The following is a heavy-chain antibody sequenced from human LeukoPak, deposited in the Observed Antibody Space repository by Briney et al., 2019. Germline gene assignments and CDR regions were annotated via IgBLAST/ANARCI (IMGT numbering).Heavy chain of an antibody. Sequence: PSETLSLTCTVSGGSISSSSYYWGWIRQPPGKGLEGIGSIYYSGSTNYNPSLKSRVTISVDTSKNQFSLKLSSVTAADTAVYYCATLKRSTPNWFDPWGQGTLVTVSS. V-gene: IGHV4-39*01. CDR3: ATLKRSTPNWFDP. CDR1: GGSISSSSYY. CDR2: IYYSGST. J-gene: IGHJ5*02.